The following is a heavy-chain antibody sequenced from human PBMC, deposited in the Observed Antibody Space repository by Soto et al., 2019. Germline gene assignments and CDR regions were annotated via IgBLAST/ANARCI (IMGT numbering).Heavy chain of an antibody. D-gene: IGHD3-22*01. J-gene: IGHJ4*02. CDR1: GFTFSNSG. CDR2: MSYDGINK. Sequence: QVQLVESGGGVVQPGKSLRLSCAVSGFTFSNSGMHWVRQAPGKGLEWVAVMSYDGINKYYADSVKGRFTISRDSSKNTVYLQMNSLRVEDTAVYYCAKEQRSGHYRTADYWGQGTLVTVSS. CDR3: AKEQRSGHYRTADY. V-gene: IGHV3-30*18.